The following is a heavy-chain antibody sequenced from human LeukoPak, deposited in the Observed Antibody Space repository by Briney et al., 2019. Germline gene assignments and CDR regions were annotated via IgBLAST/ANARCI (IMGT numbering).Heavy chain of an antibody. CDR2: INTNTGSP. CDR3: ARRPYCSGGSCYSLNYFDY. D-gene: IGHD2-15*01. Sequence: ASVKVSCKASGYTFTSYAMNWVRQAPGQGLEWMGWINTNTGSPTYAQGFTGRFVFSLDTSVSTAYLQISSLKAEDTAVYYCARRPYCSGGSCYSLNYFDYWGQGTLVTVSS. V-gene: IGHV7-4-1*02. J-gene: IGHJ4*02. CDR1: GYTFTSYA.